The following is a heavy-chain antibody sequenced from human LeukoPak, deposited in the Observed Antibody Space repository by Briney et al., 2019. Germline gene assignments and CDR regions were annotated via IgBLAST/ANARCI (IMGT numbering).Heavy chain of an antibody. J-gene: IGHJ4*02. CDR2: IFGSGGSA. Sequence: GGSLRLSCEASGFTFGSYAMYWVRQAPGKGLEWVAVIFGSGGSAHYADSAKGRFTISRDNSKNTVYLQINSLRAEDTAVYYCGKTTTGYSSGQKPAWPVDYWGQGTLVTVSS. D-gene: IGHD6-19*01. V-gene: IGHV3-23*01. CDR3: GKTTTGYSSGQKPAWPVDY. CDR1: GFTFGSYA.